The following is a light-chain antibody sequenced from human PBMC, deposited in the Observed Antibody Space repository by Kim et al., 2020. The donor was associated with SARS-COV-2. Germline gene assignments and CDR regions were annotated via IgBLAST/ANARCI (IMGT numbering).Light chain of an antibody. V-gene: IGLV4-69*01. CDR2: LNSDGSH. J-gene: IGLJ2*01. CDR3: QTWGTGIVV. Sequence: SVKLTCTLSSGHSSYAIAWHQQQPEKGPRYLMKLNSDGSHSKGDGIPDRFSGSSSGAERYLTISSLQSEDEADYYCQTWGTGIVVFGGGTKLTVL. CDR1: SGHSSYA.